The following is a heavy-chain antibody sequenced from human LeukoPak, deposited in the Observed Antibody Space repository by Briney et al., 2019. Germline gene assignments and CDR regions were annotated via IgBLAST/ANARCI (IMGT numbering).Heavy chain of an antibody. CDR1: GYTFTAYY. CDR2: INPNSGGT. V-gene: IGHV1-2*02. Sequence: ASVRVSSKASGYTFTAYYMHWVRQTPGQGREWMGWINPNSGGTNYAQKLQGRVTMTRDTYISTAYMELSRLRSDDTAVYYCARVQRNWFDPWGQGTLVSVSS. J-gene: IGHJ5*02. CDR3: ARVQRNWFDP.